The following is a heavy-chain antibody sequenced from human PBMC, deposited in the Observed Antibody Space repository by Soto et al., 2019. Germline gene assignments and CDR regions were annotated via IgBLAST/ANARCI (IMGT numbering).Heavy chain of an antibody. CDR3: ARDHMMSRGLEWLTH. CDR2: ISAYNGNT. CDR1: GYIFTSYG. J-gene: IGHJ4*02. D-gene: IGHD3-3*01. Sequence: ASVKVSCKASGYIFTSYGISWVRQAPGQGLEWMGWISAYNGNTNYAQNLQGRVTMTTDTSTNTAYMDLGSLRSDDTALYYCARDHMMSRGLEWLTHWGQGTLVTVSS. V-gene: IGHV1-18*01.